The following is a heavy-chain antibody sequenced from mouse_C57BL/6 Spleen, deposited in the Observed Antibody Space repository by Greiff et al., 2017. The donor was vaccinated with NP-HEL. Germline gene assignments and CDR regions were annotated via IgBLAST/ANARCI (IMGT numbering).Heavy chain of an antibody. Sequence: VQLQQSGPELVKPGASVKISCKASGYTFTDYYMNWVKQSHGKSLEWIGDINPNNGGTSYNQKFKGKATLTVDKSSSTAYMELRSLTSEDSAVYYCAIRYFDYWGQGTTLTVSS. V-gene: IGHV1-26*01. CDR1: GYTFTDYY. CDR3: AIRYFDY. CDR2: INPNNGGT. J-gene: IGHJ2*01.